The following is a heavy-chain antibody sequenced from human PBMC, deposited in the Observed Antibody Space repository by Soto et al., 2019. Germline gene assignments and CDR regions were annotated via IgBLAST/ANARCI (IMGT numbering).Heavy chain of an antibody. Sequence: SETLSLTCTVSRGSISSSTFYWVWIRQPPGKELEWIGTIYYSGSSYYNPSLKSRVTISVDTSKNQFSLKLSSVTAADTAVYYCARDIMGTNYYYYGMDVWGQGTTVTVSS. CDR2: IYYSGSS. D-gene: IGHD2-8*01. CDR3: ARDIMGTNYYYYGMDV. CDR1: RGSISSSTFY. J-gene: IGHJ6*02. V-gene: IGHV4-39*07.